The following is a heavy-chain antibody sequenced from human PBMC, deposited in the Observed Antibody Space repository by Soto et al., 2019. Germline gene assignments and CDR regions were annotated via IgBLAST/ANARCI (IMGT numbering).Heavy chain of an antibody. CDR3: ARDGYSGQDTHSIEY. Sequence: QVHLVQSGGGVVQSGRSLRLSCAASGFAFSCCGMHWVRQAPGKGLEWVAIIWHDGSKEYYADSVKGRFTISRDNSRNTVHLQMNSLRVEDTAVYYCARDGYSGQDTHSIEYWSQGTPVTVSS. CDR2: IWHDGSKE. J-gene: IGHJ4*02. V-gene: IGHV3-33*01. CDR1: GFAFSCCG. D-gene: IGHD5-12*01.